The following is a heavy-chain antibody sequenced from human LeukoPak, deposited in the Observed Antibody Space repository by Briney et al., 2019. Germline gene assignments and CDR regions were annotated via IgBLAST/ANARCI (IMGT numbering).Heavy chain of an antibody. D-gene: IGHD3-10*01. CDR1: GFTFSSYA. CDR3: ASIGHRGRDYYGMDV. J-gene: IGHJ6*02. Sequence: HPGGSLRLSCAASGFTFSSYAMPWVRQAPGKGLEWVAVISYDGSNKYYADSVKGRFTISRDNSKNTLYLQMNSLRAEDTAVYYCASIGHRGRDYYGMDVWGQGTTVTVSS. CDR2: ISYDGSNK. V-gene: IGHV3-30-3*01.